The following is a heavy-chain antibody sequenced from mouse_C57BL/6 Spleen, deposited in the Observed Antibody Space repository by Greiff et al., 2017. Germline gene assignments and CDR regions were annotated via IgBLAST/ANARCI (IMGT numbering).Heavy chain of an antibody. V-gene: IGHV1-82*01. J-gene: IGHJ3*01. CDR3: ARSEYWAY. CDR2: IYPGDGDT. D-gene: IGHD5-1*01. CDR1: GYAFSSSW. Sequence: VQLQQSGPELVKPGASVQISCKASGYAFSSSWMNWVKQRPGTGLEWIGRIYPGDGDTNYNGKFKGKATLTADKSSSTAYMQLSSLTSEDSAVYFFARSEYWAYWGQGTLVTVSA.